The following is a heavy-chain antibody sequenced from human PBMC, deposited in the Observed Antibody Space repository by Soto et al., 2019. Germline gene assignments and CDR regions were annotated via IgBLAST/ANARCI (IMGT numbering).Heavy chain of an antibody. CDR2: IRGSGGTT. D-gene: IGHD3-3*01. CDR3: AKAGNYDFWSHLDY. J-gene: IGHJ4*02. V-gene: IGHV3-23*01. CDR1: GFTFSSYA. Sequence: GGSLRLSCAASGFTFSSYAMNWVRQAPGKGLEWVSGIRGSGGTTNYADSVKGRFTISRDSSKNSLYLQMNSLRAEDTAVYYCAKAGNYDFWSHLDYWGQGTLVTVSS.